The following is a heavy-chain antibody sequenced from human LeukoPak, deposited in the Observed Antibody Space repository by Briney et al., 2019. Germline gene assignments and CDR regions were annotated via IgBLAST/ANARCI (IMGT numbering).Heavy chain of an antibody. J-gene: IGHJ5*02. CDR1: GGSISSYY. V-gene: IGHV4-34*01. CDR2: INHSGST. CDR3: ARRPTYSSSWYGWFDP. D-gene: IGHD6-13*01. Sequence: SETLSLTCTVSGGSISSYYWSWIRQPPGKGLEWIGEINHSGSTNYNPSLKSRVTISVDTSKNQFSLKLSSVTAADTAVYYCARRPTYSSSWYGWFDPWGQGTLVTVSS.